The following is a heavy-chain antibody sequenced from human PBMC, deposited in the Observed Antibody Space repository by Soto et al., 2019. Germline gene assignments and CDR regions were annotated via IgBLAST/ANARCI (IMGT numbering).Heavy chain of an antibody. CDR2: IRSKVYGGTT. CDR3: TSTIFGVVIPGGYYYGMAV. CDR1: GFTFGDDA. D-gene: IGHD3-3*01. V-gene: IGHV3-49*03. Sequence: SLRLSCIASGFTFGDDAMSWCRQAPGKGLEWVGFIRSKVYGGTTEYAASVKGRFTISRDDSISIAYLQMNSLKTEDTAVYYCTSTIFGVVIPGGYYYGMAVWGQGTTVTVSS. J-gene: IGHJ6*02.